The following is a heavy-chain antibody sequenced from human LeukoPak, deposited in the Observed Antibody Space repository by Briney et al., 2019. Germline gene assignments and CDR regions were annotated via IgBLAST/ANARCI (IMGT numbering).Heavy chain of an antibody. CDR2: XKSKTDGGTT. Sequence: WMXXXXQAPXKXLEWVXXXKSKTDGGTTDYAAPVKGRFTISRDGSKNTLYLQMNSLKTEDTAVYYCTTDMVVVVAATGDYWGQGTLVTVSS. CDR3: TTDMVVVVAATGDY. J-gene: IGHJ4*02. D-gene: IGHD2-15*01. CDR1: W. V-gene: IGHV3-15*01.